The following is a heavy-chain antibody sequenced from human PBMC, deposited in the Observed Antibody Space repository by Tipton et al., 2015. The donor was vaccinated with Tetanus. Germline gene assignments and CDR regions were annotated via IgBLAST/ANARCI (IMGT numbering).Heavy chain of an antibody. Sequence: TLSLTCAVYGASFSDYYWSWIRQAPGKGLEWIGEINHSGNTNHNPSLKSRVTLSVDTSKNQVSLTPTSVTAADTALYYCARGVPYSTTMGSDWFDPWDQGTLVTVSS. CDR2: INHSGNT. CDR1: GASFSDYY. D-gene: IGHD2-2*01. J-gene: IGHJ5*02. CDR3: ARGVPYSTTMGSDWFDP. V-gene: IGHV4-34*01.